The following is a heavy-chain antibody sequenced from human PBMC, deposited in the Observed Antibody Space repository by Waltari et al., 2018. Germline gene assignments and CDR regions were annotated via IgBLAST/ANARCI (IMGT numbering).Heavy chain of an antibody. V-gene: IGHV1-69*13. CDR2: IIPIFGTA. CDR1: GGTFSRYA. J-gene: IGHJ5*02. Sequence: QVQLVQSGAEVKKPGSSVKVSCKASGGTFSRYAISWVRQAPGQGLEWMGGIIPIFGTANYAQKFQGRVTITADESTSTAYMELSSLRSEDTAVYYCARDLSEYSTPYNWFDPWGQGTLVTVSS. CDR3: ARDLSEYSTPYNWFDP. D-gene: IGHD6-6*01.